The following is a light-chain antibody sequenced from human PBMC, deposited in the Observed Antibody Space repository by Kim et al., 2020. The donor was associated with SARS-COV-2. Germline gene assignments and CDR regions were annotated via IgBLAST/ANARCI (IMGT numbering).Light chain of an antibody. J-gene: IGKJ3*01. CDR2: AAS. CDR1: QGISNH. Sequence: ASAGDRFTLTCRASQGISNHLAWYQQRPRKPPKLLIHAASTLQSGVPSRFSGSGSGTDFTLTINSLQPEDVATYYCQKYNSAPFIFGPGTKVDIK. V-gene: IGKV1-27*01. CDR3: QKYNSAPFI.